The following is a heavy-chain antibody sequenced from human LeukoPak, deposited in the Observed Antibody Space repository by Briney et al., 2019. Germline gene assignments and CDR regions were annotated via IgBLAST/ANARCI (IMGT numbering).Heavy chain of an antibody. D-gene: IGHD4-17*01. J-gene: IGHJ4*02. V-gene: IGHV1-69*04. Sequence: ASVKVSCKASGGTFSSYAISWVRQAPGQGLEWMGRIIPILGIANYAQKFQGRVTITADKSTSTAYMELSSLRSEDTAVYYCARGTTVTTWPYYFDYWGQGTLVTVSS. CDR1: GGTFSSYA. CDR3: ARGTTVTTWPYYFDY. CDR2: IIPILGIA.